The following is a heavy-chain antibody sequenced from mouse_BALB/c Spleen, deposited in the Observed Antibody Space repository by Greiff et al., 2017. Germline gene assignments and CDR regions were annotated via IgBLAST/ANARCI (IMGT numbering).Heavy chain of an antibody. CDR1: GFAFSSYD. V-gene: IGHV5-12-1*01. J-gene: IGHJ4*01. D-gene: IGHD2-14*01. Sequence: EVQLVESGGGLVKPGGSLKLSCAASGFAFSSYDMSWVRQTPEKRLEWVAYISSGGGSTYYPDTVKGRCTISRGNAKNTLYRQMSSLKSEDTAMYYCARQGGNYAMDDWGQGTSVTVSS. CDR3: ARQGGNYAMDD. CDR2: ISSGGGST.